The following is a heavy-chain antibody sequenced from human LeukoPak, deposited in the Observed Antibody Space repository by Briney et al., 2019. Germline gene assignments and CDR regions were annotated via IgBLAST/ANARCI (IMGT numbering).Heavy chain of an antibody. J-gene: IGHJ4*02. V-gene: IGHV1-18*01. Sequence: ASVKVSFKASGYTFTSYGISWVRQAPGQGREWMGWISAYNGNTNYAQKLQGRVTITTDTSTSTAYMELRSLRSDDTAVYYCAREGEWFGELLPPGFDYWGQGTLVTVSS. D-gene: IGHD3-10*01. CDR2: ISAYNGNT. CDR3: AREGEWFGELLPPGFDY. CDR1: GYTFTSYG.